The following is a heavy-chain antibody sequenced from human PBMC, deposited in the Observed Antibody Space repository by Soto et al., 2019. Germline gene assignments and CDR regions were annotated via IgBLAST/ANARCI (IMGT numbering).Heavy chain of an antibody. CDR2: INHSGST. CDR1: GGSFSGYY. V-gene: IGHV4-34*01. J-gene: IGHJ5*02. Sequence: SETLSLTCAVYGGSFSGYYWSWIRQPPGKGLEWIGEINHSGSTNYNPSLKSRVTISVDTSKNQFSLKLSSVTAADTAVYYCATSFGELLSDWFDPWGQGTLVTVSS. D-gene: IGHD3-10*01. CDR3: ATSFGELLSDWFDP.